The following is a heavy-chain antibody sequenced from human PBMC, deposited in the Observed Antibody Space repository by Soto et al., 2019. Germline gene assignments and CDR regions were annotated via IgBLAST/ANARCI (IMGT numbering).Heavy chain of an antibody. CDR2: MYNTGST. Sequence: PSETLSLTCTVSGGSISGYYWSWIRQPPGKGLEWIGYMYNTGSTVYTPSLKSRITKSVDTSKNQFSLKLISVTAADTAVYYCARDLWGYCGTDCYPLDVWGQGTTVTVS. V-gene: IGHV4-59*01. D-gene: IGHD2-21*02. J-gene: IGHJ6*02. CDR3: ARDLWGYCGTDCYPLDV. CDR1: GGSISGYY.